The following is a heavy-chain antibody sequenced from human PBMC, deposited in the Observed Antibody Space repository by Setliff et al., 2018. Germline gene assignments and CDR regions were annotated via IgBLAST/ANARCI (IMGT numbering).Heavy chain of an antibody. V-gene: IGHV3-23*01. CDR2: ITVSGNT. J-gene: IGHJ4*02. D-gene: IGHD6-19*01. CDR3: AKCGRFAPSGWFQYVDS. Sequence: LRLSCAASGFTFSNYAMTWVRQAPGKGLEWVSAITVSGNTHYADSVKGRFTISRDNSKNTLSLQMDNLRAEDTATYYCAKCGRFAPSGWFQYVDSWAQGTLVTVS. CDR1: GFTFSNYA.